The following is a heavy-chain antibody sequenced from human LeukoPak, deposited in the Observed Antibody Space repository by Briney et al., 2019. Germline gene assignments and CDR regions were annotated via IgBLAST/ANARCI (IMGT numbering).Heavy chain of an antibody. CDR2: INHSGST. D-gene: IGHD3-22*01. V-gene: IGHV4-34*01. CDR1: GGSISSYY. J-gene: IGHJ4*02. CDR3: ARLHPLTDSSGPGDY. Sequence: PSETLSLTCTVSGGSISSYYWSWIRQPPGKGLEWIGEINHSGSTNYNPSLKSRVTISVDTPKNQFSLKLSSVTAADTAVYYCARLHPLTDSSGPGDYWGQGTLVTVSS.